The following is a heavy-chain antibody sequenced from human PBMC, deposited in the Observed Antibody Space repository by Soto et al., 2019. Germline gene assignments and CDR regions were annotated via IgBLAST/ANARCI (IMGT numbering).Heavy chain of an antibody. Sequence: PSETLSLTCTVSGGSISSYYWSWIRQPPGKGLEWIGYIYYSGSTNYNPSLKSRVTISVDTSKNQFSLKLSSVTAADTAVYYCAKGYYDILTGYRSNWFDPWGQGTLVTVSS. D-gene: IGHD3-9*01. V-gene: IGHV4-59*08. CDR2: IYYSGST. CDR3: AKGYYDILTGYRSNWFDP. J-gene: IGHJ5*02. CDR1: GGSISSYY.